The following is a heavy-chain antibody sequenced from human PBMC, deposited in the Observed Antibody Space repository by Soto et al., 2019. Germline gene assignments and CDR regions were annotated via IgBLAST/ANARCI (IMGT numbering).Heavy chain of an antibody. Sequence: SETLSLTCTVSGGSITSGGYFWDWIRQPPGKGLEWIGNVHSTGGTYYRPSLRSRVTISVDTSKNLFSLKMTSAGATDTAVYFCAKREDSSRFGGLDIWGQGTAVTVSS. J-gene: IGHJ6*02. V-gene: IGHV4-39*01. CDR3: AKREDSSRFGGLDI. CDR1: GGSITSGGYF. D-gene: IGHD3-3*01. CDR2: VHSTGGT.